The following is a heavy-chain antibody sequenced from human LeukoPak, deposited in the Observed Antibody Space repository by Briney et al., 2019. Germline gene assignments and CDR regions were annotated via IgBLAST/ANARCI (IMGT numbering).Heavy chain of an antibody. CDR3: ARQGPLNYMDV. Sequence: SETLSLTCTVSGGSISSSSYYWGWIRQPPGEGLEWIGSIYYSGSTYYNPSLKSRVTISVDTSKNQFSLKLSSVTAADTAVYYCARQGPLNYMDVWGKGTTVPVSS. V-gene: IGHV4-39*01. CDR2: IYYSGST. CDR1: GGSISSSSYY. J-gene: IGHJ6*03.